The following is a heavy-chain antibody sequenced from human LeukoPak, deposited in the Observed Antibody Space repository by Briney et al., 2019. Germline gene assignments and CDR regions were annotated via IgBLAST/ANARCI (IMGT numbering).Heavy chain of an antibody. CDR1: GFTFSSYG. CDR2: ISGHGGST. Sequence: GGSLRLSCAASGFTFSSYGMHWVRQAPGKGLEWVSAISGHGGSTYSVDSVKGRFTISRDNSKNTLYLQMNSLRAEDTAVYYCAKDPNYYDSSGYYDEVDYWGQGTLVTVSS. D-gene: IGHD3-22*01. J-gene: IGHJ4*02. V-gene: IGHV3-23*01. CDR3: AKDPNYYDSSGYYDEVDY.